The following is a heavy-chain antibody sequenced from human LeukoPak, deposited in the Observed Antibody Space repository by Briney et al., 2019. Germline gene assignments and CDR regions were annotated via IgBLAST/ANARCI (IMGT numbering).Heavy chain of an antibody. CDR3: VRERLGYIDS. Sequence: GGSLRLSCEASGFTFSSYAIHWVRQAPGEGLERVAVISYDGTQKYYADSVKGRFTISRDNSKNILDPQMNSLRAEDTAVYYCVRERLGYIDSWGQGTLVTVSS. V-gene: IGHV3-30*04. J-gene: IGHJ4*02. CDR1: GFTFSSYA. D-gene: IGHD6-19*01. CDR2: ISYDGTQK.